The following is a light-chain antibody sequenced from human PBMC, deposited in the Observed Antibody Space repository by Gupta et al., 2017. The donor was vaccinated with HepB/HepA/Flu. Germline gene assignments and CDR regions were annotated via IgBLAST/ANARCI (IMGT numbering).Light chain of an antibody. Sequence: EIVLTQSPATLSLSPGERATLSCRASQSVDSYLAWYQQKPGQAPRLLIYDASNRATGIPARFSGSGSGTDFTLTISSPEPEDFAVYYCQHRRSWPLTFGQGTKVEIK. V-gene: IGKV3-11*01. CDR1: QSVDSY. CDR3: QHRRSWPLT. J-gene: IGKJ1*01. CDR2: DAS.